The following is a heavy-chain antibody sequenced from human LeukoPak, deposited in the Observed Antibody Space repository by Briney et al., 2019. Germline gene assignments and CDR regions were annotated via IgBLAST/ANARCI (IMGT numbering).Heavy chain of an antibody. V-gene: IGHV3-21*01. CDR1: GFTFSSYS. Sequence: GGSLRLSCAASGFTFSSYSMNWVRQAPGKGLEWVSSISSSSSYIYYADSVKGRFTISRDNSKNTLYLQMNSLRAEDTAVYYCARGGPSMRYYFDYWGQGTLVTVSS. CDR3: ARGGPSMRYYFDY. CDR2: ISSSSSYI. D-gene: IGHD2-8*01. J-gene: IGHJ4*02.